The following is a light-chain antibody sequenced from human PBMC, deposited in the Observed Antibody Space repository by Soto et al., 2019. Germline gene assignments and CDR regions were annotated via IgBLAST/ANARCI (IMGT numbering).Light chain of an antibody. CDR1: QSVLSY. Sequence: EIVLKQSPGTVSLSPGERVTLSGRASQSVLSYLAWSQQXPGQAPRVLIYGASSRATGIPDRFSGSGSGTDFTLTISRLEPEDFAVYYCQQYGSSPTFGQGTKVDIK. CDR2: GAS. J-gene: IGKJ1*01. CDR3: QQYGSSPT. V-gene: IGKV3-20*01.